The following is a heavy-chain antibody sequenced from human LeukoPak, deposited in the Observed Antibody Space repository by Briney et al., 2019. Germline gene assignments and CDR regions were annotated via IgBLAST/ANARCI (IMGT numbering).Heavy chain of an antibody. J-gene: IGHJ4*02. Sequence: ASVKVSCKASGYTFTDYYMHRMRQAPGQGLEWMGWINPGSGGTFYAQNFQARITMTKDTSINTVYMELTRLRSDDTAVYYCAKENIVGGIVDGEDYWGQGTLVTVSS. D-gene: IGHD3-16*01. CDR2: INPGSGGT. V-gene: IGHV1-2*02. CDR1: GYTFTDYY. CDR3: AKENIVGGIVDGEDY.